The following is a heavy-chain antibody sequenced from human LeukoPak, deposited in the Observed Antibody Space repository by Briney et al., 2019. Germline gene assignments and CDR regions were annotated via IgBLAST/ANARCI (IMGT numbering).Heavy chain of an antibody. Sequence: GGSLRLSCAASGFTFSSYGMHWVRQAPGKGLEWVAVIWYDGSNKYYADSVKGRFTISRDNSKNTLYLQMNSLRAEDTAVYYCARDGSPTAISDYYYFDYWGQGTLVTVSS. J-gene: IGHJ4*02. D-gene: IGHD5-18*01. CDR3: ARDGSPTAISDYYYFDY. V-gene: IGHV3-33*01. CDR2: IWYDGSNK. CDR1: GFTFSSYG.